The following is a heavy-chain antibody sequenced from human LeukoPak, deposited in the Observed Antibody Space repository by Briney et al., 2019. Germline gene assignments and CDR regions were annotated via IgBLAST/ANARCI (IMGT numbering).Heavy chain of an antibody. Sequence: GGSLRLSCAGSGFSFDDYAIHWVRQAPGKGLEWVSLISGDGGSTFYADSVKGRFTISRDNSKNTLYLQMNSLRAGDTAIYHCAKIGVIGNWYYDVWGRGTLVTVSS. CDR2: ISGDGGST. CDR1: GFSFDDYA. V-gene: IGHV3-43*02. CDR3: AKIGVIGNWYYDV. D-gene: IGHD3-10*01. J-gene: IGHJ2*01.